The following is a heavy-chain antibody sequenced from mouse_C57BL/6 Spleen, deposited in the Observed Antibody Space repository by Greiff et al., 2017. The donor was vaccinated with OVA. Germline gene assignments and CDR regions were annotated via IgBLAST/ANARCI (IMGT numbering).Heavy chain of an antibody. J-gene: IGHJ4*01. Sequence: VKLVESGPGLVQPSQSLSITCTVSGFSLTSYGVHWVRQSPGKGLEWLGVIWSGGSTDYNAAFISRLSISKDNSKSQVFFKMNSLQADDTAIYYCASSSTMVTTYAMDYWGQGTSVTVSS. D-gene: IGHD2-2*01. CDR1: GFSLTSYG. CDR2: IWSGGST. V-gene: IGHV2-2*01. CDR3: ASSSTMVTTYAMDY.